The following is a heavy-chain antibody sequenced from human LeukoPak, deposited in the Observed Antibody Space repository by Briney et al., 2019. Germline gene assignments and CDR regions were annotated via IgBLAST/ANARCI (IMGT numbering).Heavy chain of an antibody. V-gene: IGHV1-46*01. CDR1: GYTFTGYH. CDR2: INPSGGST. J-gene: IGHJ5*02. Sequence: GASVKVSCKASGYTFTGYHMHWVRQAPGQGLEWMGIINPSGGSTTYAEKFQGRVTMTRDTSTSTAYMELSSLRSEDTAVYYCARDSLRTAIAMAGGNWFDPWGQGTLVTVSS. CDR3: ARDSLRTAIAMAGGNWFDP. D-gene: IGHD6-19*01.